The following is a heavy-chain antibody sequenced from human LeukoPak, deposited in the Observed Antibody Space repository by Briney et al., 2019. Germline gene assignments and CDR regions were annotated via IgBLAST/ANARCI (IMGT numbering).Heavy chain of an antibody. CDR2: IYYSGST. CDR1: GGSISSSSCY. CDR3: ARDLAVAGSYYYYMDV. Sequence: PSETLSLTCTVSGGSISSSSCYWGWIRQPPGKGLEWIGSIYYSGSTYYNPSLKSRVTISVDTSKNQFSLKLSSVTAADTAVYYCARDLAVAGSYYYYMDVWGKGTTVTISS. J-gene: IGHJ6*03. V-gene: IGHV4-39*07. D-gene: IGHD6-19*01.